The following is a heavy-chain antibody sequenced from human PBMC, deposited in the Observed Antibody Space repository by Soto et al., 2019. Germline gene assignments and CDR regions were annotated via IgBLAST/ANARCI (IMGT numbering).Heavy chain of an antibody. V-gene: IGHV4-59*01. D-gene: IGHD3-10*01. CDR3: ARYGSGSSVWFDP. CDR1: GGSISSYY. J-gene: IGHJ5*02. Sequence: PSETLSLTCTVSGGSISSYYWSWIRQPPGKGLEWIGYIYYSGSTNYNPSLKSRVTISVDTSKNQFSLKLSSVTAADTAVYYCARYGSGSSVWFDPWGQGTLVTVS. CDR2: IYYSGST.